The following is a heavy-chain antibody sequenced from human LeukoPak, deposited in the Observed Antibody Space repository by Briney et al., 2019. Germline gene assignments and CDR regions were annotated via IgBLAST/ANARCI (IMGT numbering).Heavy chain of an antibody. J-gene: IGHJ3*02. CDR1: GFSFSSYE. Sequence: GGSLRLSCAASGFSFSSYEMNWVRQAPGKGLEWVSYISSSTSSIFYADSVKGRFTISRDNAKNSLYLQLNSLRAEDTAIYYCAREGYCSGGTCHDYDAFDIWGLGTMVTVSS. V-gene: IGHV3-48*03. D-gene: IGHD2-15*01. CDR3: AREGYCSGGTCHDYDAFDI. CDR2: ISSSTSSI.